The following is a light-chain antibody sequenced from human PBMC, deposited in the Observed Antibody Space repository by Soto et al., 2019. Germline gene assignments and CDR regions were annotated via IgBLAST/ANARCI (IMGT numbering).Light chain of an antibody. J-gene: IGKJ1*01. Sequence: DIQMTQSPSTLSASVGDRATITRRASQNINTWLAWYQQKPGKAPKLLIYKASSLESGVPSRFSGSGSGTEFSLTISSLQSEDFAVYYCQQYNNWPTFGQGTKVDIK. V-gene: IGKV1-5*03. CDR3: QQYNNWPT. CDR2: KAS. CDR1: QNINTW.